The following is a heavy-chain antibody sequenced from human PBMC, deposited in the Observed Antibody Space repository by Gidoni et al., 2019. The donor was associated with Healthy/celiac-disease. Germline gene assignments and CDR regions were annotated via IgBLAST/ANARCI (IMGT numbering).Heavy chain of an antibody. CDR2: INPNSGGT. CDR1: GYTFTGDY. CDR3: AREIEEGGVFALDY. Sequence: QVQLVQSGAEVKKPGASVKVSCKASGYTFTGDYMHWVRQAPGQGLEWMGWINPNSGGTNYAQKCQGRVTMTRDTSISTAYMELSRLRSDDTAVYYCAREIEEGGVFALDYWGQGTLVTVSS. D-gene: IGHD2-21*01. J-gene: IGHJ4*02. V-gene: IGHV1-2*02.